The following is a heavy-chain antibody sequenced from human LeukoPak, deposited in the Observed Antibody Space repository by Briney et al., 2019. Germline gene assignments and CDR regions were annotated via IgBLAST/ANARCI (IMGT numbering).Heavy chain of an antibody. CDR1: AFTFSGYS. CDR2: ISHDGSNK. V-gene: IGHV3-30*04. D-gene: IGHD1-1*01. J-gene: IGHJ3*02. CDR3: ARVGYDYNWYDALDI. Sequence: KPGRSLRLSCVVSAFTFSGYSMHWVRQAPGKGLEWVAFISHDGSNKYCADSLKGRFTISRDNSKNTLFLQTNSLRPEDTAVYYCARVGYDYNWYDALDIWGQGTMVTVSS.